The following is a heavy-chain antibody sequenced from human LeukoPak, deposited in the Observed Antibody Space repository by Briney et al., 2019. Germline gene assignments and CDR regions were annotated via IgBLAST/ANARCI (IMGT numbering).Heavy chain of an antibody. CDR3: ARGYCSGGSCYLGYYFDY. CDR1: GGSISSGGYS. Sequence: PSETLSLTCAVSGGSISSGGYSWSWIRQPPGKGLEWIGYIYHSGSTYHNPSLKSRVTISVDRPKNQFSLKLSSVTAADTAVYYCARGYCSGGSCYLGYYFDYWGQGTLVTVSS. J-gene: IGHJ4*02. V-gene: IGHV4-30-2*01. CDR2: IYHSGST. D-gene: IGHD2-15*01.